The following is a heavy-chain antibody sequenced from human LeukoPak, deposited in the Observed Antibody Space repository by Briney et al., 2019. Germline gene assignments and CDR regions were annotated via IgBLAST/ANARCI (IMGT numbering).Heavy chain of an antibody. V-gene: IGHV3-23*01. CDR3: AKDLTDYGDLMDV. J-gene: IGHJ6*04. Sequence: GGSLRLSCAASGFAFSSYAMSWVRQAPGKGLEWVSAISSSGDNTYYADSVKGRFTVSRDNSKNTLYLQMNSLRVEDTALYYCAKDLTDYGDLMDVWGKGTTVTVSS. CDR2: ISSSGDNT. CDR1: GFAFSSYA. D-gene: IGHD4-17*01.